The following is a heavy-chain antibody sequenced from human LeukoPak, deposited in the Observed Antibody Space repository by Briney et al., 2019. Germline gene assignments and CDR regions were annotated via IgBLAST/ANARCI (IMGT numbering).Heavy chain of an antibody. CDR1: GYTLTELS. CDR3: AKRGSGGSGYYVMDV. Sequence: ASVTVSCKVSGYTLTELSMHWVRQAPGKGLEWMGGFDPEDGETIYAQKFQGGVTMPEDTSTDTAYMELSSLRSEDTAVYYCAKRGSGGSGYYVMDVWGQGTTVTVPS. D-gene: IGHD3-16*01. CDR2: FDPEDGET. V-gene: IGHV1-24*01. J-gene: IGHJ6*02.